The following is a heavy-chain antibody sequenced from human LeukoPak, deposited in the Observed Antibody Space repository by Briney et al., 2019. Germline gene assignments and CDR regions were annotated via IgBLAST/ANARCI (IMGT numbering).Heavy chain of an antibody. J-gene: IGHJ4*02. CDR3: AKEAPYFDY. CDR1: GFTFSSYG. CDR2: IWYDGSNK. Sequence: PGGSLRLSCAASGFTFSSYGVHWVRQAPGKGLEWVAVIWYDGSNKYYADSVKGRFTISRDNSKNTLYLQMNSLRAEDTAVYYCAKEAPYFDYWGQGTLVTVSS. V-gene: IGHV3-33*06.